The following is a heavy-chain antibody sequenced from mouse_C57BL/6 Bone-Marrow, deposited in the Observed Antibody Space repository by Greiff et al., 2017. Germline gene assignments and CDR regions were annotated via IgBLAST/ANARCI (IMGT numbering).Heavy chain of an antibody. CDR3: TTFYYGSSYPYYFDY. Sequence: EVKLVESGAELVRPGASVKLSCTASGFNIKDDYMHWVKQRPEQGLEWIGWIDPENGDTEYASKFQGKATITADTSSNTAYLQLSSLTSEDTAVYYCTTFYYGSSYPYYFDYWGQGTTLTVSS. J-gene: IGHJ2*01. V-gene: IGHV14-4*01. CDR2: IDPENGDT. D-gene: IGHD1-1*01. CDR1: GFNIKDDY.